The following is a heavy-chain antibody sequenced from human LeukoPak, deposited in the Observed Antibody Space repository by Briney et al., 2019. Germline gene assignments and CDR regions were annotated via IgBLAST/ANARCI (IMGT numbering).Heavy chain of an antibody. J-gene: IGHJ4*02. CDR2: IIPILGIA. V-gene: IGHV1-69*04. D-gene: IGHD6-19*01. CDR3: ASTDSSGWYRPFDY. CDR1: GGTFSSYA. Sequence: ASVKVFCKASGGTFSSYAISWVRQAPGQGLEWMGRIIPILGIANYAQKFQGRVTITADKSTSTAYMELSSLRSEDTAVYYCASTDSSGWYRPFDYWGQGTLVTVSS.